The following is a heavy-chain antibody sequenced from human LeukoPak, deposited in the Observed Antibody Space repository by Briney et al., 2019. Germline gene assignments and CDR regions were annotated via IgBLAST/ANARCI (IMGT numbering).Heavy chain of an antibody. J-gene: IGHJ5*02. D-gene: IGHD1-26*01. CDR1: GYTFTSYY. V-gene: IGHV1-46*01. Sequence: AASVKVSCKASGYTFTSYYMHWVRQAPGQGLEWMGIINPRGGSTIYAEKLQGRVTMTRDASTSTVYMELSSQRSEDTAVYYCAREWTNSGSYNVFDPWGKGTLVTVSS. CDR2: INPRGGST. CDR3: AREWTNSGSYNVFDP.